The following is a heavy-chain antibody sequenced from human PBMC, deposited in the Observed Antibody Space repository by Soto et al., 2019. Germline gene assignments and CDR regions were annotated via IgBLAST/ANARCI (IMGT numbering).Heavy chain of an antibody. V-gene: IGHV3-30*18. Sequence: QVQLVESGGGVVQPGKSLSLSCAASGLTFSSYGMHWVRQAPGKGLEWVAVISYDGSNKYYADSVKGRFTISRDNSKNTLYLRMNSLRAEDTAVYYCPKGIAAAGFDYWGQGTLVTVSS. CDR2: ISYDGSNK. CDR3: PKGIAAAGFDY. J-gene: IGHJ4*02. CDR1: GLTFSSYG. D-gene: IGHD6-13*01.